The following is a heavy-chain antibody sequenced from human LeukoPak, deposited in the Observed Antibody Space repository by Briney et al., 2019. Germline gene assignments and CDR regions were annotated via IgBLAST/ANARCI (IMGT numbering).Heavy chain of an antibody. J-gene: IGHJ4*02. CDR2: ITPDGSAT. CDR3: ATKQWLAPPPDS. Sequence: GGSLRLSCVASGFTFSGHWMHWVRQVPGKGLEAVSRITPDGSATTYADSVKGRFTVSRDNADNTMFLQMNSVRDEDTAVYYCATKQWLAPPPDSWGQGTPVTVSS. V-gene: IGHV3-74*03. D-gene: IGHD6-19*01. CDR1: GFTFSGHW.